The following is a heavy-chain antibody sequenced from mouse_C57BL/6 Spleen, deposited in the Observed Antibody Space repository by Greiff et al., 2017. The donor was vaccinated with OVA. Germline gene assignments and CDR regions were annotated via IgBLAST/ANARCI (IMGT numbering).Heavy chain of an antibody. J-gene: IGHJ2*01. V-gene: IGHV1-63*01. CDR3: ARRQPLVGYFDY. Sequence: VQLQESGAELVRPGTSVKMSCKASGYTFTNYWIGWAKQRPGHGLEWIGDIYPGGGYTNYNEKFKGKATLTADKSSSTAYMQFSSLTSEDSAIYYCARRQPLVGYFDYWGQGTTLTVSS. CDR2: IYPGGGYT. CDR1: GYTFTNYW. D-gene: IGHD3-2*01.